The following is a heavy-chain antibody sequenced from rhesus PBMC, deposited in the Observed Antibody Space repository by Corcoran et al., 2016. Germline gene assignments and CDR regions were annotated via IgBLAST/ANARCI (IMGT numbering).Heavy chain of an antibody. J-gene: IGHJ4*01. CDR2: ISYTGQTL. CDR1: GFTFSSYD. D-gene: IGHD3-16*01. CDR3: TREGLYYYSGSYRDRFDY. Sequence: EVQLVESGGGLVQPGGSLRLSCAASGFTFSSYDMSWVRQAPGKGLEWVSYISYTGQTLYYADSVKCRFTNSRGNAKNSLSLQMSSLRAEDTAVYYCTREGLYYYSGSYRDRFDYWGQGVLVTVSS. V-gene: IGHV3-136*01.